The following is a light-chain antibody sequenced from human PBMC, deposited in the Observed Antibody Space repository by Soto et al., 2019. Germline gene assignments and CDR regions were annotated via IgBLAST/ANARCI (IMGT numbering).Light chain of an antibody. CDR2: DVR. V-gene: IGLV2-14*01. CDR3: SSYTTISTYV. CDR1: SSDVGGYNY. Sequence: QSALTQPASVSGSPGQSITISCTGTSSDVGGYNYVSWYQQHPGKAPKLMIYDVRNRPSGVSNRFSGSKSANTASLTISGLQAEDEADYYCSSYTTISTYVFGTGTKLTVL. J-gene: IGLJ1*01.